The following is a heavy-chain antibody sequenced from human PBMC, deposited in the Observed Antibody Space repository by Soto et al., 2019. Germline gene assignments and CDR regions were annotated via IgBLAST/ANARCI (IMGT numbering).Heavy chain of an antibody. CDR3: AKGTYCSSTSCYYPDYYYYMDV. Sequence: SETLSLTCSGSGGSISRYYWSWIRQPPGKGLEWIGYIYYSGSTNYNPSLKSRVTISVDTSKNQFSLKLSSVTAADTAVYYCAKGTYCSSTSCYYPDYYYYMDVWGKGTTVTVSS. CDR2: IYYSGST. D-gene: IGHD2-2*01. V-gene: IGHV4-59*01. J-gene: IGHJ6*03. CDR1: GGSISRYY.